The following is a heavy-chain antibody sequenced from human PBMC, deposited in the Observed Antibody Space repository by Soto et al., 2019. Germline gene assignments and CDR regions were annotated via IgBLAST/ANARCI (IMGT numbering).Heavy chain of an antibody. CDR3: AKAQGEGSGWSSWSIFDY. Sequence: SLRLSCAASGFTFSSYAMSWVRQAPGKGLEWVSAISGSGGSTYYADSVKGRFTISRDNSKNTLYLQMNSLRAEDTAVYYCAKAQGEGSGWSSWSIFDYWGQGTLVTVSS. J-gene: IGHJ4*02. CDR2: ISGSGGST. D-gene: IGHD6-19*01. V-gene: IGHV3-23*01. CDR1: GFTFSSYA.